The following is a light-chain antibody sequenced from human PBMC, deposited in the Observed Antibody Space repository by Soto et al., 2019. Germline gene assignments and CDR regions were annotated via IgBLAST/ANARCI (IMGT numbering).Light chain of an antibody. V-gene: IGKV3-15*01. J-gene: IGKJ4*01. CDR2: GAS. Sequence: KLSAAAVSLKKGERATLSCRAVQSVNNYFSLSQQKPGHAPSPLLYGASTRATDIPARFSGNGSGTEFTLTITSFFFEDVAVFHCQPSISSPPLLPFCGGTMV. CDR3: QPSISSPPLLP. CDR1: QSVNNY.